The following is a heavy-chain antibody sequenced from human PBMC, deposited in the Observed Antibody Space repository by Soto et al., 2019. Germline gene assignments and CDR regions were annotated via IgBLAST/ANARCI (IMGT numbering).Heavy chain of an antibody. CDR3: AREQNSLRVGYYGMDV. J-gene: IGHJ6*02. V-gene: IGHV1-18*01. Sequence: ASVKLSCKASGYTFTSYGISWVRQAPEQGLEWMGWISAYNGNTNYAQKLQGRVTMTTDTSTSTAYMELRSLRSDDTAVYYCAREQNSLRVGYYGMDVWGQGTTVTVSS. CDR1: GYTFTSYG. D-gene: IGHD5-12*01. CDR2: ISAYNGNT.